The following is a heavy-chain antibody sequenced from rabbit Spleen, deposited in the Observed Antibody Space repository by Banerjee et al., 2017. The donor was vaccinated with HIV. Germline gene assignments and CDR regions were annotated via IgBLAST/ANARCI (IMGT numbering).Heavy chain of an antibody. CDR3: ARDLVAAIGWNFNL. Sequence: QEQLVESGGGLVQPEGSLTLTCKASGFSFSDRDVMCWVRQAPGKGLEWIACTAGGRSAFTYYANWAKGRFTCSKASSTTVTLQMTSLTVADTATYFCARDLVAAIGWNFNLWGQGTLVTVS. CDR2: TAGGRSAFT. J-gene: IGHJ4*01. V-gene: IGHV1S45*01. D-gene: IGHD5-1*01. CDR1: GFSFSDRDV.